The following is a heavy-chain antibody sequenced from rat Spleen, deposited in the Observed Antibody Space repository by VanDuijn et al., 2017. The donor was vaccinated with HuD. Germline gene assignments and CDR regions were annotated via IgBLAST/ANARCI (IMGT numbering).Heavy chain of an antibody. V-gene: IGHV1-43*01. J-gene: IGHJ2*01. CDR2: IDTGSGVT. CDR1: GYTFTSYY. D-gene: IGHD1-2*01. Sequence: QVQLQQSGAELAKPGSSVKISCKASGYTFTSYYISWIKQTTVQGLEYIGYIDTGSGVTNYNEKFKGKATLTVDKSSSTAFMQLSSPTPDDSAVYYCARRRFSSYVYVDDYWGQGVMVTVSS. CDR3: ARRRFSSYVYVDDY.